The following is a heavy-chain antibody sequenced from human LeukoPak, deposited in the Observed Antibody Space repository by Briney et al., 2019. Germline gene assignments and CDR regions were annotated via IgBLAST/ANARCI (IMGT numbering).Heavy chain of an antibody. Sequence: PGGSLRLSCAASGFTFSSYAMHWVRQAPGKGLEWVAVISYDGSNKYYADSVKGGFTISRDNSKNTLYLQMNSLRAEDTAVYYCARVPSGDYYGSGSYYNYGMAVWGQGTTVTVSS. CDR3: ARVPSGDYYGSGSYYNYGMAV. CDR2: ISYDGSNK. CDR1: GFTFSSYA. V-gene: IGHV3-30-3*01. D-gene: IGHD3-10*01. J-gene: IGHJ6*02.